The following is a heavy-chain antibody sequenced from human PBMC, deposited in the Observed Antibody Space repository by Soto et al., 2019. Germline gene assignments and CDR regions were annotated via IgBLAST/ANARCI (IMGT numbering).Heavy chain of an antibody. J-gene: IGHJ6*03. CDR1: GYIFTSHA. CDR2: INTGNGDT. Sequence: QVQLVQSGSEVKKPGASVKVSCKASGYIFTSHAIHWVRQAPGQRFEWMGWINTGNGDTKSSQKFQGRVTISGDTYASTAYMELSGLRAEDSAESYWARNGRDNEDLAVVPKHVKVHGVYELADNSSYMDVWGKGTTVTVSS. D-gene: IGHD2-2*01. V-gene: IGHV1-3*04. CDR3: ARNGRDNEDLAVVPKHVKVHGVYELADNSSYMDV.